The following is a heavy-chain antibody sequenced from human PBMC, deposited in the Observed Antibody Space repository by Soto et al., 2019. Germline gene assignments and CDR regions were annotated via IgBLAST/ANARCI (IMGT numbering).Heavy chain of an antibody. D-gene: IGHD2-8*01. CDR3: AYRPRGVSYFDY. V-gene: IGHV2-5*02. CDR2: IYWDDDK. Sequence: QITLKESGPTLVKPTQTLTLTCTFSGFSLSTSGVGVGWIRQPPGKALEWLALIYWDDDKRYRPSLKSRLTITKDTSKNQVVLTMTNMDPVDTATYYCAYRPRGVSYFDYWGQGTLVTVSS. J-gene: IGHJ4*02. CDR1: GFSLSTSGVG.